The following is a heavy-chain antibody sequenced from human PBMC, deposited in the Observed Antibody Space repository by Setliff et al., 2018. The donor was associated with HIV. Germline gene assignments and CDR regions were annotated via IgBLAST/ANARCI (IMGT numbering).Heavy chain of an antibody. V-gene: IGHV7-4-1*02. CDR2: INTETGNP. CDR3: ARVGSYWSTFDY. CDR1: GYTLTTYG. J-gene: IGHJ4*02. Sequence: ASVKVSSKASGYTLTTYGISWVRQAPGQGLEWMGWINTETGNPMYAQGFTGRFVFSLDTSVSTAYLQINSLKTEDTAMYYCARVGSYWSTFDYWGQGALVTVSS. D-gene: IGHD1-26*01.